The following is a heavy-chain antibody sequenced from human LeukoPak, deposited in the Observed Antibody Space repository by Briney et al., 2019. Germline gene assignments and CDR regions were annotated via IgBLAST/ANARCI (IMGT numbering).Heavy chain of an antibody. Sequence: SETLSLTCTVSGGSISSHYWSWIRQPPGKGLEWIGYIYYTGGTNYNPSLKSRVTISVDTSKNHFSLKLSSVTAADTAVYYCARTSWLQSSYYFDSWGQGTLVTVSS. CDR3: ARTSWLQSSYYFDS. V-gene: IGHV4-59*08. CDR2: IYYTGGT. J-gene: IGHJ4*02. CDR1: GGSISSHY. D-gene: IGHD5-24*01.